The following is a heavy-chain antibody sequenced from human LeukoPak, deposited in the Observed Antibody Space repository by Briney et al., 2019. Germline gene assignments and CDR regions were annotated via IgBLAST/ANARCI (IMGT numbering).Heavy chain of an antibody. Sequence: GGSLTLSCAASGFTFSSYWMHWVRQAPGKGLVWVSRINSDGSSTSYADSVKGRFTISRDNAKNTLYLQRNSLRAEDTAGYDCASGPVTKNYFDYWGQGTLVTVSS. J-gene: IGHJ4*02. D-gene: IGHD4-11*01. V-gene: IGHV3-74*01. CDR3: ASGPVTKNYFDY. CDR2: INSDGSST. CDR1: GFTFSSYW.